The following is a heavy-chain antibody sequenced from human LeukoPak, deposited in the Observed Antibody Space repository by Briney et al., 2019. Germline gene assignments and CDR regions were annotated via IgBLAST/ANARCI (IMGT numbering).Heavy chain of an antibody. CDR2: INPSGGTT. Sequence: ASVKVSCKASGYTFTNYYIHWVRQAPGQGLEWMGIINPSGGTTDYAQKFQGRVTMTRDTSTSTVYMELISLRSEDTAVYYCATNSGSYWAHFDYWGQGTLVTVSS. V-gene: IGHV1-46*01. CDR3: ATNSGSYWAHFDY. CDR1: GYTFTNYY. J-gene: IGHJ4*02. D-gene: IGHD1-26*01.